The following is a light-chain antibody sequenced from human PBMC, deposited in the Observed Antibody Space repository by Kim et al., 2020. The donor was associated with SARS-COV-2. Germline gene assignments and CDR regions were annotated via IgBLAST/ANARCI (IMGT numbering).Light chain of an antibody. Sequence: STLSASVGDRVTLTCRASQSVSRWLAWYQQKPGNAPKLLIYDGSNLQSGVPSRFSGSGSGTEFTLTISSLQPDDFAIYYCQHRQTFGQGTKVDIK. V-gene: IGKV1-5*01. CDR3: QHRQT. CDR1: QSVSRW. CDR2: DGS. J-gene: IGKJ1*01.